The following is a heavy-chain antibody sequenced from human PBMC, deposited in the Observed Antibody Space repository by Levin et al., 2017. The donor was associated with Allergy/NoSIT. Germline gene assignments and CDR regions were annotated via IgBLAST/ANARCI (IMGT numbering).Heavy chain of an antibody. Sequence: LSLTCAASGFTFSRSWISWVRQAPGKGLEWVACIKQNGDEEHYVDSVKGRFTISTDSAENSLFLQMNSLRVEDTAVYYCATLDSTLTTRGSWGQGTLVTVSS. CDR2: IKQNGDEE. CDR3: ATLDSTLTTRGS. V-gene: IGHV3-7*01. J-gene: IGHJ5*02. D-gene: IGHD3-10*01. CDR1: GFTFSRSW.